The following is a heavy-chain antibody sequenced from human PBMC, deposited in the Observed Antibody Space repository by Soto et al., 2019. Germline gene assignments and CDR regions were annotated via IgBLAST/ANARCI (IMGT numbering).Heavy chain of an antibody. Sequence: PSDTLSLTCAVSGDSISRSNYYWGWIRQPPGKGLEWIGNLHYSEATYYNPSLKSRVTISVDTSKNQFSLKLSSVTAADTAVYYCARRTILLRGAYYFDYWGQGILVTVSS. D-gene: IGHD3-10*01. J-gene: IGHJ4*02. CDR3: ARRTILLRGAYYFDY. V-gene: IGHV4-39*01. CDR2: LHYSEAT. CDR1: GDSISRSNYY.